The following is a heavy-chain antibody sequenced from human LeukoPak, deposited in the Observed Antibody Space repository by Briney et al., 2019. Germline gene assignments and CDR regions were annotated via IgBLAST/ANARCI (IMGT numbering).Heavy chain of an antibody. D-gene: IGHD6-13*01. Sequence: PGGSLRLSCAASGFTFSSYAMSWVRQAPGKGLEWVSAISGSGGSTYYADSVKGRFTISRDNSKNTLYLQMNSLRAEDTAVYYCARDPGYSVTPLDYWGQGTLVTVSS. CDR1: GFTFSSYA. CDR2: ISGSGGST. CDR3: ARDPGYSVTPLDY. J-gene: IGHJ4*02. V-gene: IGHV3-23*01.